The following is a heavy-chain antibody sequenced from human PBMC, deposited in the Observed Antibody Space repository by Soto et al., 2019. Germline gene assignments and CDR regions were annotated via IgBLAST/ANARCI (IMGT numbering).Heavy chain of an antibody. J-gene: IGHJ4*02. V-gene: IGHV4-31*03. CDR3: ARSSWSGSYLHIDY. Sequence: SETLSLTCTVSGGSISSGGYYWSWIRQHPGKGLEWIGYIYYSGSTYYSPSLKSRVTISVDTSKNQFSLKLSSVTAADTAVYYCARSSWSGSYLHIDYWGQGTLVTVS. CDR2: IYYSGST. CDR1: GGSISSGGYY. D-gene: IGHD1-26*01.